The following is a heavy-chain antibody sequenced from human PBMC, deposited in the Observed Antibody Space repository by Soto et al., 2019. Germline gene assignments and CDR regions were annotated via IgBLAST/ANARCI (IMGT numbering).Heavy chain of an antibody. Sequence: QVQLQESGPGLVRPSGTVSLTCAVSGVSISSDNWCSWVRQPPGKAPEWIGEIHHSGSTNYKPSLKSRVTMSVVPSKDLFSLTLNSVTAADTSFYYCARDQGSHPGDWGQGTLVSVSS. V-gene: IGHV4-4*02. CDR2: IHHSGST. D-gene: IGHD6-13*01. CDR3: ARDQGSHPGD. J-gene: IGHJ4*02. CDR1: GVSISSDNW.